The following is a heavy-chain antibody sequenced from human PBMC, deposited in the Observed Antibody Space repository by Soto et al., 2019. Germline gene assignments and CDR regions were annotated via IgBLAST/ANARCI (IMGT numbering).Heavy chain of an antibody. CDR1: GYSFTSYW. V-gene: IGHV1-69*01. CDR2: IIPIFGTA. D-gene: IGHD2-2*01. J-gene: IGHJ6*02. Sequence: KISCKGSGYSFTSYWISWVRQAPGQGLEWMGGIIPIFGTANYAQKFQGRVTITADESTSTAYMELSSLRSEDTAVYYCARYQNENPAAMSYYYYYGMDVWGQGTTVTVSS. CDR3: ARYQNENPAAMSYYYYYGMDV.